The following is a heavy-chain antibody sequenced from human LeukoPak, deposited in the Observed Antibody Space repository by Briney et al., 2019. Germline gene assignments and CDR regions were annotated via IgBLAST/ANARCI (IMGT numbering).Heavy chain of an antibody. D-gene: IGHD6-6*01. CDR1: GFVFSTYS. CDR3: ARVESIAARCFDY. CDR2: ISNSRSTI. J-gene: IGHJ4*02. Sequence: GGSLRLSCAASGFVFSTYSMNWVRQAPGKGLEWISFISNSRSTIYYADSVKGRFTISRDNGKNSLYLQMNSLRDEDTAVYYCARVESIAARCFDYWGQGTLVTVSS. V-gene: IGHV3-48*02.